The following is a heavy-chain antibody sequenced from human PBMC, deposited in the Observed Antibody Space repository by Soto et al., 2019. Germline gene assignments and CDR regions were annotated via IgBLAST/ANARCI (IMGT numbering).Heavy chain of an antibody. CDR2: IYPGDSDT. V-gene: IGHV5-51*01. CDR3: ARTISTGTNDPSFEH. Sequence: EVQLVQSGAEVKKPGESLRISCKGSGYSYISYWIGWVRQMPGKGLEWMGIIYPGDSDTRYSPSFQGQVTISADKSISTAYLQWSSLKASDTAMYYCARTISTGTNDPSFEHWGQGTQVTVST. D-gene: IGHD2-8*01. CDR1: GYSYISYW. J-gene: IGHJ4*02.